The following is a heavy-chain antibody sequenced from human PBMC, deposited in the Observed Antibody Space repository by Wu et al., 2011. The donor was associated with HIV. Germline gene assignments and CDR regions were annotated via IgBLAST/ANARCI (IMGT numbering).Heavy chain of an antibody. D-gene: IGHD6-13*01. CDR2: IIPIFGTP. CDR3: ASFLSSSSWHVGVDY. Sequence: YAISWVRTGPGQGLSGWRIIPIFGTPNYAQKFQGRVTITADKSTSTAYMELSSLRSEDTAVYYCASFLSSSSWHVGVDYWGQGTLVTVSS. CDR1: YA. V-gene: IGHV1-69*06. J-gene: IGHJ4*02.